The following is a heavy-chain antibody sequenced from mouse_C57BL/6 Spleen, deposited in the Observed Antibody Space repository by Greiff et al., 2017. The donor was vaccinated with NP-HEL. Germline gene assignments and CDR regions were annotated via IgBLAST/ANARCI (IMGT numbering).Heavy chain of an antibody. CDR1: GFTFSSYT. J-gene: IGHJ1*03. Sequence: EVKVEESGGGLVKPGGSLKLSCAASGFTFSSYTMSWVRQTPEKRLEWVATISGGGGNTYYPDSVKGRFTISRDNAKNTLYLQMSSLRSEDTALYYCARRLDWYFDVWGTGTTVTVSS. V-gene: IGHV5-9*01. CDR3: ARRLDWYFDV. D-gene: IGHD2-13*01. CDR2: ISGGGGNT.